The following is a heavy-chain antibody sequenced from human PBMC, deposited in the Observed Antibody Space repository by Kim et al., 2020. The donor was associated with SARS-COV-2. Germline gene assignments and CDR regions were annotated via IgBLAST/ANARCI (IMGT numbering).Heavy chain of an antibody. CDR1: GGSISSYY. Sequence: SETLSLTCTVSGGSISSYYWSWIRQPPGKGLEWIGYIYYSGSTNYNPSLKSRVTISVDTSKNQFSLKLSSVTAADTSVYYCASLYGDRYSYYGMDVWG. CDR3: ASLYGDRYSYYGMDV. J-gene: IGHJ6*02. D-gene: IGHD4-17*01. CDR2: IYYSGST. V-gene: IGHV4-59*08.